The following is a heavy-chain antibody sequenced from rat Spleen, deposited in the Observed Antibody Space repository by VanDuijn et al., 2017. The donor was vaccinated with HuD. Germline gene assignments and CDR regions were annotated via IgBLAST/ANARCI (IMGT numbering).Heavy chain of an antibody. Sequence: QVQLKESGPGLVQPSQTLSLTCTVSGFSLSNYGVIWVRQPPGKGLEWMGVIWGNGNTNYNSALKSRLSISRDTSKSQVFLKMSSLQTEDTATYYCAKMGEPSYYSSYIEYWGQGVMVTVSS. V-gene: IGHV2-13*01. CDR2: IWGNGNT. J-gene: IGHJ2*01. CDR1: GFSLSNYG. CDR3: AKMGEPSYYSSYIEY. D-gene: IGHD1-2*01.